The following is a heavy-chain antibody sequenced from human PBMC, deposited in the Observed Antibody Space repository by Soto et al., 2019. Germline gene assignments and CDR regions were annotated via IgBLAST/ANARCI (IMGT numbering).Heavy chain of an antibody. Sequence: GGSLRLSCAASGFTFSSYAMTWVRQAPGKGLEWVSAITAGGGSTYYADSVKGRFTISRDNSKNTLYLQMNSLRAEDTAVYYCAKGCYYDSSGYYVRRYFDYWGQGTLVTVSS. J-gene: IGHJ4*02. CDR3: AKGCYYDSSGYYVRRYFDY. V-gene: IGHV3-23*01. CDR1: GFTFSSYA. CDR2: ITAGGGST. D-gene: IGHD3-22*01.